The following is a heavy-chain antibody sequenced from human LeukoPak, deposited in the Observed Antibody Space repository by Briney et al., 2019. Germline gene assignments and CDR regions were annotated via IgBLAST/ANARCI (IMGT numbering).Heavy chain of an antibody. V-gene: IGHV4-61*01. Sequence: SETLSLTCTVSGGSVSSGRYYWSWIRQPPGKGLEWIGYIYYSGSTSYKPSLKSRVTMSVDTSNNQFSLKLSSVTAADTAVYYCARGDRVGTSGYYFDYWGQGTLVTVSS. D-gene: IGHD4-23*01. CDR1: GGSVSSGRYY. J-gene: IGHJ4*02. CDR3: ARGDRVGTSGYYFDY. CDR2: IYYSGST.